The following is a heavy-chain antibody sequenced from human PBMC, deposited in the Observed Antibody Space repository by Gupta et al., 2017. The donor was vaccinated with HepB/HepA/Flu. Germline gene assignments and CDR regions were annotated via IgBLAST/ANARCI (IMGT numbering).Heavy chain of an antibody. CDR3: ARGLSWVTGYFNF. CDR2: IYYSVNT. V-gene: IGHV4-30-4*01. CDR1: GGPISSGNYY. D-gene: IGHD3-16*02. J-gene: IGHJ4*02. Sequence: QGQLQESGPGLVKPSQTLSLTCTVSGGPISSGNYYWTWLRQPPGKGLEWMGYIYYSVNTYYNPSLKSRISMSADTSRNQFSLNLTSVTAADTAVYYCARGLSWVTGYFNFWGQGILVTVSS.